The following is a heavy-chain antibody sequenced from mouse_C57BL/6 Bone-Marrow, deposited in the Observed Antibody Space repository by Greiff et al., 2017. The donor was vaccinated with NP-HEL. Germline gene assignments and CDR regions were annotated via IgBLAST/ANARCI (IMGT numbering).Heavy chain of an antibody. Sequence: QVQLQQSGAELARPGASVKLSCKASGYTFTSYGISWVKQRTGQGLEWIGEIYPRSGNTYYNEKFKGQATLTADKSSSTAYMELRSLTAEDSAVYFCARPSYYSNFPAWFAYWGQGTLVTVSA. CDR2: IYPRSGNT. J-gene: IGHJ3*01. CDR1: GYTFTSYG. D-gene: IGHD2-5*01. V-gene: IGHV1-81*01. CDR3: ARPSYYSNFPAWFAY.